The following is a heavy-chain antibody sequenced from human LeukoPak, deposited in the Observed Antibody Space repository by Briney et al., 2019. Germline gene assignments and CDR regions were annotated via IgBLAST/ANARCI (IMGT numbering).Heavy chain of an antibody. CDR2: ISSSGSTI. J-gene: IGHJ4*02. Sequence: NPGGSLRLSCAASGFTFSDYYMSWIRQAPGKGLEWVSYISSSGSTIYFADSVKGRFTISRDNAKNSLYLQMNSLRAEDTAVYYCARDRGLDGYYFDYWGQGTLVTVSS. CDR1: GFTFSDYY. V-gene: IGHV3-11*04. D-gene: IGHD3-10*01. CDR3: ARDRGLDGYYFDY.